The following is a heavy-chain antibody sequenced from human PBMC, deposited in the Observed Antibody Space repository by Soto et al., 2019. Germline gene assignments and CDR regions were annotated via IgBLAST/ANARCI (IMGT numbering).Heavy chain of an antibody. V-gene: IGHV2-5*02. CDR1: GFSLSTSGVG. Sequence: QITLKESGPTLVKPTQTLTLTCTFSGFSLSTSGVGVGWIRQPPGKALEWLALIYWDDDKRYSPSLKSRLTITKDPSKNQVVLTMTNMDPVDTATYYCAHSTFERFGVSVYFDYWGQGTLVTVSS. J-gene: IGHJ4*02. D-gene: IGHD3-10*01. CDR3: AHSTFERFGVSVYFDY. CDR2: IYWDDDK.